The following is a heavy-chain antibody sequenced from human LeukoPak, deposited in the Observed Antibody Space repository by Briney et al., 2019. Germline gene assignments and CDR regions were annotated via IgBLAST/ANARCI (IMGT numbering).Heavy chain of an antibody. Sequence: ASVKVSCKASGYTFTGYYMHWVRQAPGQGLEWMGWINPNSGGTNYAQKFEGRVTMTRDTSISTAYMELSRLRADDTAEYYCASAAAALGYWGQGTLVTVSS. CDR1: GYTFTGYY. CDR3: ASAAAALGY. D-gene: IGHD6-13*01. J-gene: IGHJ4*02. CDR2: INPNSGGT. V-gene: IGHV1-2*02.